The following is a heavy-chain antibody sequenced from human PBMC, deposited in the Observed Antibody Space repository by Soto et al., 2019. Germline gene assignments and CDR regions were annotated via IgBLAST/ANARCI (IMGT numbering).Heavy chain of an antibody. Sequence: PGGSLRLSCAASGFTFTSYAMNWVRQAPGKGLEWVSYISSSSSTIYYADSVKGRFTISRDNAKNSLYLQMNSLRAEDTAVYYCARRYCSSTSCYSNYYYYYYMDVWGKGTTVTVSS. CDR3: ARRYCSSTSCYSNYYYYYYMDV. J-gene: IGHJ6*03. D-gene: IGHD2-2*01. V-gene: IGHV3-48*01. CDR1: GFTFTSYA. CDR2: ISSSSSTI.